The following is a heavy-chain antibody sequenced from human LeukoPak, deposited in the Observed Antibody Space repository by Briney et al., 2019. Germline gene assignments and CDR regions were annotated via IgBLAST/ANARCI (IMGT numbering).Heavy chain of an antibody. CDR1: GGSFSGYY. Sequence: SETLSLTCAVYGGSFSGYYWTWIRQPPGKGLEWIGEINHRGSASYNTSLKSRVTISVDTSKNQFSLKLTSVTAADTAVYYCACPIAASATGRDAFDIWGQGTMVTVSS. V-gene: IGHV4-34*01. D-gene: IGHD6-13*01. J-gene: IGHJ3*02. CDR3: ACPIAASATGRDAFDI. CDR2: INHRGSA.